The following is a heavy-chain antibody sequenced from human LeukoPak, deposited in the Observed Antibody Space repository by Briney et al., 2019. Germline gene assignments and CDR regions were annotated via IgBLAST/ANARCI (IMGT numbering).Heavy chain of an antibody. CDR1: GFTFSSYC. CDR3: ARDISYSGVASFDY. D-gene: IGHD1-26*01. J-gene: IGHJ4*02. CDR2: IWYDGSNK. Sequence: PGGSLRLSCAASGFTFSSYCMHWVRQAPGKGLEWVAVIWYDGSNKYYADSVKGRFTISRDNSKNTLYLQMNSLRAEDTAVYYCARDISYSGVASFDYWGQGTLVTVSS. V-gene: IGHV3-33*08.